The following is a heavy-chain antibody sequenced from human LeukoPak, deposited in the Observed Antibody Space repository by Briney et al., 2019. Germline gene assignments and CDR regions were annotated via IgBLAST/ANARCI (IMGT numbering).Heavy chain of an antibody. D-gene: IGHD5-18*01. CDR2: ISYDGSSK. V-gene: IGHV3-30*18. CDR3: AKGRTGFSYGYGIDY. CDR1: GFTFGSYG. J-gene: IGHJ4*02. Sequence: PGGSLRLSCAAPGFTFGSYGSHWVGQAPAKGLDWVAVISYDGSSKYYADSVKGPFTISRDNSKNTLYLQMNSLGPEDTAVYYCAKGRTGFSYGYGIDYWGQGTLVTVSS.